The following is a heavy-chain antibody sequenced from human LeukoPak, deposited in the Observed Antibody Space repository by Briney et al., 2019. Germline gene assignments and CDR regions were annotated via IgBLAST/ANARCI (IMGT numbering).Heavy chain of an antibody. Sequence: GGSLRLSCAASGFTFSDYYMSWIRQAPGKGLEWVSHISSSSSYTNYADSVKGRFTISRDNAKNSLYLQMNSLRAEDTAVYYCARVSSIAAAGTYDYWGQGTLVTVSS. J-gene: IGHJ4*02. D-gene: IGHD6-13*01. CDR1: GFTFSDYY. CDR3: ARVSSIAAAGTYDY. V-gene: IGHV3-11*06. CDR2: ISSSSSYT.